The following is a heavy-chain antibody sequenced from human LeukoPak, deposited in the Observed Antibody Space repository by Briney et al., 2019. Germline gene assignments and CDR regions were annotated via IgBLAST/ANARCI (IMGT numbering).Heavy chain of an antibody. CDR2: IRDSGET. CDR1: GFLVNNYY. CDR3: ARDRAVTQLWVEFDF. D-gene: IGHD4-17*01. Sequence: GGSLRLSCTVSGFLVNNYYMSWVRQAPGKGLEWVSLIRDSGETFYADSVKGRFTISRDNSKNTMFLQMNRLTVEDTAVHFCARDRAVTQLWVEFDFWGQGTLVTVSS. V-gene: IGHV3-66*03. J-gene: IGHJ5*01.